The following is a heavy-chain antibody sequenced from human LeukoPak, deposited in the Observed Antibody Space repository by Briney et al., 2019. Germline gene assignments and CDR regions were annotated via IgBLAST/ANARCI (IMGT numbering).Heavy chain of an antibody. J-gene: IGHJ4*02. CDR1: GFTFSDYA. D-gene: IGHD3-22*01. CDR2: ISDNGGGT. CDR3: ATDREGDPSAYYLV. Sequence: GGSLRLSCAASGFTFSDYAMSWVRQAPGKGLEWVSTISDNGGGTYYADSVKGRFTISRDNSKNMLSLQMNSLRAEDSAVYYCATDREGDPSAYYLVGGQGTLITVSS. V-gene: IGHV3-23*01.